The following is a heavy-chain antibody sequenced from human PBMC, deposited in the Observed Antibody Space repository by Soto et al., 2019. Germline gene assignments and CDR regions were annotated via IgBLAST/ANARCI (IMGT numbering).Heavy chain of an antibody. D-gene: IGHD2-15*01. CDR2: ISAYNGNT. Sequence: ASVKVSCKASGYTFTSYGISWVRQAPGQGLEWMGWISAYNGNTNYAQKLQGRVTMTTDTSTSTAYMELRSLRSDDTAVYYCARDEGYCSGGSCYFRPDYYYYYMDVWGKGTTVTVSS. V-gene: IGHV1-18*01. CDR1: GYTFTSYG. CDR3: ARDEGYCSGGSCYFRPDYYYYYMDV. J-gene: IGHJ6*03.